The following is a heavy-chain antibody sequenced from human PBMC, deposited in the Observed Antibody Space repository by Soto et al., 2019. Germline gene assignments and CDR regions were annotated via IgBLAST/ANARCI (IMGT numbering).Heavy chain of an antibody. V-gene: IGHV4-30-4*08. CDR3: ARENGGSWYFDV. CDR1: GGSVAGRGFY. J-gene: IGHJ2*01. D-gene: IGHD3-16*01. CDR2: SSDTGST. Sequence: SETLSLTCTVSGGSVAGRGFYWTWIRQSPGKGLEWIGYSSDTGSTHYNPSLSGRITVLVDTSKNQFSLRLTSVTATDTAVYYCARENGGSWYFDVWGRGTLVTVS.